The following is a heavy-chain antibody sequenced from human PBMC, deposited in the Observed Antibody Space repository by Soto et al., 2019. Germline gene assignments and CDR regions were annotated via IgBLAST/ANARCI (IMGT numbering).Heavy chain of an antibody. Sequence: LRLSCAASGFTFTRYSMNWVRQAPGKGLEWVSSISSTTNYIYYGDSMKGRFTISRDNAKNSLYLEMNSLRAEDTAVYYCARESEDLTSNFDFWGQGTPVTVSS. V-gene: IGHV3-21*06. CDR1: GFTFTRYS. CDR3: ARESEDLTSNFDF. CDR2: ISSTTNYI. J-gene: IGHJ4*02.